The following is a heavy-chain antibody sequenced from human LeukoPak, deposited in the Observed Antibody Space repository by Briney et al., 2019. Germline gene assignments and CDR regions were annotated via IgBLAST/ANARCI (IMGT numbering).Heavy chain of an antibody. CDR1: GFTFSSYS. D-gene: IGHD3-10*01. Sequence: PGGSLRLSCAASGFTFSSYSMNWVRLVPGKGLEWISYITSSSSTIYYTDSVKGRFTISRDNAKNSLYLQMNSLRAEDTAVYYCARVSPSRGYYYLDVWGKGTTVTVSS. J-gene: IGHJ6*03. V-gene: IGHV3-48*01. CDR2: ITSSSSTI. CDR3: ARVSPSRGYYYLDV.